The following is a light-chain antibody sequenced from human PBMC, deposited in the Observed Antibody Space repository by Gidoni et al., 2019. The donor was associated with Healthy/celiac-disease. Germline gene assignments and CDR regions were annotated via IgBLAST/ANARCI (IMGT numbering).Light chain of an antibody. Sequence: DIQMTQSPSTLSASVGDRVTITCRASQNIGSWLAWYQQKPGKAPNLLIYKASILEIGVPSRFSGYGSGTQFTLSISSLQPDDFATYHCQHYNSLWTFGQXTKVEIK. J-gene: IGKJ1*01. CDR1: QNIGSW. CDR2: KAS. V-gene: IGKV1-5*03. CDR3: QHYNSLWT.